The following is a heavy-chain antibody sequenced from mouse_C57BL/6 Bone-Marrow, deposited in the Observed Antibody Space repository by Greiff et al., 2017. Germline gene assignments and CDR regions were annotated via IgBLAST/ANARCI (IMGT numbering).Heavy chain of an antibody. CDR2: IWTGGGT. V-gene: IGHV2-9-1*01. D-gene: IGHD2-3*01. J-gene: IGHJ3*01. CDR3: ARIYDCDSGQAFDY. CDR1: GFSLTSYA. Sequence: VQLVESGPGLVAPSQSLSITCTVSGFSLTSYAISWVRQPPGKGLEWLGVIWTGGGTNYNSALKSRLSISKDNSKSQVFLKMNSLQTDDTARYDGARIYDCDSGQAFDYWGQGTLVTVSS.